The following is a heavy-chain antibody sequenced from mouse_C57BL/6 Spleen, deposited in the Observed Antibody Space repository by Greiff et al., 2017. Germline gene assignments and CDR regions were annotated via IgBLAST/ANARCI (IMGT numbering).Heavy chain of an antibody. CDR1: GYTFTSYW. D-gene: IGHD1-1*01. Sequence: QVQLQQPGTELVKPGASVKLSCKASGYTFTSYWMHWVKQRPGQGLEWIGNINPSNGGTNYNEKFKSKATLTVDKSASTAYMQLSSLTSEDSAVYYCAKNYYYGSSYDWYFDVWGTGTTVTVSS. V-gene: IGHV1-53*01. CDR2: INPSNGGT. J-gene: IGHJ1*03. CDR3: AKNYYYGSSYDWYFDV.